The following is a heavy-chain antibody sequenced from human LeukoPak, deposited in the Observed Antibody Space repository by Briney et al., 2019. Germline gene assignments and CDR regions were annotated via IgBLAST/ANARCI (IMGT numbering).Heavy chain of an antibody. CDR2: ISSNGGST. Sequence: GGSLRLSCSASGFTFSSYAMHWVRQATGKGLEYVSAISSNGGSTYYADSVKGRFTIYRDNSRNTLYLQMNGLRADDTAVYYCVRRLPTTPHYYFDYWGQGTLVTVSS. CDR1: GFTFSSYA. V-gene: IGHV3-64D*08. D-gene: IGHD2-21*02. CDR3: VRRLPTTPHYYFDY. J-gene: IGHJ4*02.